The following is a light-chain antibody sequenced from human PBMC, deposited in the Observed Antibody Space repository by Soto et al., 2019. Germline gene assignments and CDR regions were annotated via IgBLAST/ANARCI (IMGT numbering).Light chain of an antibody. CDR1: SSNIGAGYD. CDR3: QSYDSSLSGYV. CDR2: GNS. Sequence: QSVLTKQPSVSGAPGQRVTISCTGSSSNIGAGYDVHWYQQLPGPAPKLIIYGNSNRPSGVPDRCSGSKSGTSASVAITGLQAEYEADYYCQSYDSSLSGYVFGTGTKLTVL. V-gene: IGLV1-40*01. J-gene: IGLJ1*01.